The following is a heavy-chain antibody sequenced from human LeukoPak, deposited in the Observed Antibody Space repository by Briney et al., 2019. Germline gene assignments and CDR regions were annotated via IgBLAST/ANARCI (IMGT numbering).Heavy chain of an antibody. V-gene: IGHV3-74*01. J-gene: IGHJ4*02. D-gene: IGHD5-12*01. CDR3: VRGDSGYPDY. CDR2: IKDDGSYT. CDR1: GFTFNSYW. Sequence: GGSLRLSCSASGFTFNSYWMHWVRQVPGRGLVWVSRIKDDGSYTNYAESVKGRFTISRDNAKNTLYLQMNSLRAEDTAVYYCVRGDSGYPDYWGQGTLVTVSS.